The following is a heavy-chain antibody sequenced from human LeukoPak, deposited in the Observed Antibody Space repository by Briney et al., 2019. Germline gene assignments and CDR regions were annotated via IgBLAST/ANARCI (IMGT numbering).Heavy chain of an antibody. CDR2: ISSGSSTI. J-gene: IGHJ4*02. CDR1: GFTFSSYS. CDR3: ARYIAVAGLYYFDY. Sequence: SGGSLRLSCAASGFTFSSYSMNWVRQAPGKGLEWVSYISSGSSTIYYADSVKGRFTISRDNAKNSLYLQMNSLRAEDTAVYYCARYIAVAGLYYFDYWGQGTLVTVSS. D-gene: IGHD6-19*01. V-gene: IGHV3-48*01.